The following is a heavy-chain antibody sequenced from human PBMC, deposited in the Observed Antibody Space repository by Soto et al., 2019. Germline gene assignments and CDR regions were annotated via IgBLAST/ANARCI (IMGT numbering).Heavy chain of an antibody. CDR2: ISASGRS. D-gene: IGHD2-8*01. J-gene: IGHJ2*01. CDR1: GDFISNFY. CDR3: ARGMGRYFDL. V-gene: IGHV4-4*07. Sequence: QVQLQESGPGLVKPSETLSLTCTVSGDFISNFYWSWIRQPAGKGLQSLGRISASGRSNYNPNLQSRVAMSLDTSKNQLSLRLTSLSAADTAVYFCARGMGRYFDLWGRGTLVTVFS.